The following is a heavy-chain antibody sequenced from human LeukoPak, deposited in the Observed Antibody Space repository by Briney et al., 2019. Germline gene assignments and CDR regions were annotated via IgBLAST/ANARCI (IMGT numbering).Heavy chain of an antibody. CDR3: PRGVLRGQDDPFDI. Sequence: SETLSLTCTVSGASISDYYWSWIRQPPGKGLEWIGDIFYRGGIHYSPSLQSRVTLSVDTSKNHLSLRLPCVTAADTAVYFRPRGVLRGQDDPFDIWRRGTMVSVSS. CDR2: IFYRGGI. CDR1: GASISDYY. V-gene: IGHV4-59*12. D-gene: IGHD1-1*01. J-gene: IGHJ3*02.